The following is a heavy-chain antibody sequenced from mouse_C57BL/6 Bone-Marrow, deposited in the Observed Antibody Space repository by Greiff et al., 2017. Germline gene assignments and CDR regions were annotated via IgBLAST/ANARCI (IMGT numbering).Heavy chain of an antibody. CDR3: AFYYCSSYGDY. D-gene: IGHD1-1*01. CDR2: IDPEDGET. Sequence: VQLKQSGAELVKPGASVKLSCTASGFNIKDYYMHWVKQRTEQGLEWIGRIDPEDGETKYAPKVQGKATITADTSSNTAYLQLSSLTSEDTAVYYCAFYYCSSYGDYWGQGTTLTVSS. V-gene: IGHV14-2*01. CDR1: GFNIKDYY. J-gene: IGHJ2*01.